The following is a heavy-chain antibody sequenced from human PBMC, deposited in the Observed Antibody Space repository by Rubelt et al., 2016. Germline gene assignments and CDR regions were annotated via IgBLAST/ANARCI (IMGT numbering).Heavy chain of an antibody. CDR1: GGSISSSSYY. V-gene: IGHV4-39*01. CDR2: IYYSGST. J-gene: IGHJ4*02. D-gene: IGHD6-6*01. CDR3: ARGVRIAARPNYFDY. Sequence: GPGLVKPSETLSLTCTVSGGSISSSSYYWGWIRQPPGKGLEWIGSIYYSGSTYYNPSLKSRVTISVDTSKNQFSLKLSSVTAADTAVYYCARGVRIAARPNYFDYWGQGTLVTVSS.